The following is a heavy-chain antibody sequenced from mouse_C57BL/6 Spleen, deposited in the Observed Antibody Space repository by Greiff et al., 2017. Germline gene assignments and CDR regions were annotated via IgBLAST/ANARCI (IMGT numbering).Heavy chain of an antibody. V-gene: IGHV1-26*01. CDR3: ARLDGYYGGFAY. Sequence: VQLQQSGPELVKPGASVKISCKASGYTFTDYYMNWVKQSHGKSLEWIGDINPNNGGTSYNQKFKGKATLTVDTSSSTAYMELRSLTSEDSAVYYCARLDGYYGGFAYWGQGTLVTVSA. D-gene: IGHD2-3*01. CDR2: INPNNGGT. J-gene: IGHJ3*01. CDR1: GYTFTDYY.